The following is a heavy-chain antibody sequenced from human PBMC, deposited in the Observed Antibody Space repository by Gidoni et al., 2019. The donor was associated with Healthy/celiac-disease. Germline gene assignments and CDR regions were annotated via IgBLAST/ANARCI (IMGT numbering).Heavy chain of an antibody. V-gene: IGHV3-49*04. Sequence: EVQLVESGGGLVQPGRSLRLSCTASGSTFGDYAMSWVRQAPGQGLEWVGFIRSKAYGGTTEYAASVKGRFTISRDDSKSIAYLQMNSLKTEDTAVYYCTRDGEDDYGDYEGFDYWGQGTLVTVSS. CDR1: GSTFGDYA. J-gene: IGHJ4*02. CDR2: IRSKAYGGTT. D-gene: IGHD4-17*01. CDR3: TRDGEDDYGDYEGFDY.